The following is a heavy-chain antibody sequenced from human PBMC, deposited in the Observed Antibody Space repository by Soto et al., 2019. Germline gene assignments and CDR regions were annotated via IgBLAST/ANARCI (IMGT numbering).Heavy chain of an antibody. Sequence: QVQLVESGGGVVQPGRSLRLSCAASGFPFSSYAMHWVRQAPGKGLEWVAVILYDGNNKYYADSVKGRFTISRDNSKNTLYLQMNSLRAGVTAVYYCAGDGAHNGGIAFDYWGQGTLVTVSS. D-gene: IGHD2-15*01. J-gene: IGHJ4*02. CDR2: ILYDGNNK. V-gene: IGHV3-30-3*01. CDR1: GFPFSSYA. CDR3: AGDGAHNGGIAFDY.